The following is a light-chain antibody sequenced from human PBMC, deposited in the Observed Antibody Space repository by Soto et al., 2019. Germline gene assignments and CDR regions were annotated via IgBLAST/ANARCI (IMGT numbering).Light chain of an antibody. Sequence: QSALTQPASVSGSPGQSITISCTGTSSDIGSYNRVSWYQQHPGKAPKLIIYEVTERPSGVSNRFSGSKSGNTASLTISGLQAEDEAEYYCSSYTNINTRACVFGTGTKLTVL. CDR1: SSDIGSYNR. J-gene: IGLJ1*01. CDR3: SSYTNINTRACV. CDR2: EVT. V-gene: IGLV2-14*01.